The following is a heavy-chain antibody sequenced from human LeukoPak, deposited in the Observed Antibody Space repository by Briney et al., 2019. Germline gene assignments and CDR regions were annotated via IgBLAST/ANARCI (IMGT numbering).Heavy chain of an antibody. Sequence: PSETLSLTCAVYGASFSGYYWSWIRQPPGKGLEWIGEINHSGSTNYHPSLKSRVTISVDTSKNQFSLKLSSVSAADTGVYYCAREGGLRYFDWLFDYFDYWGQGTLVTASS. V-gene: IGHV4-34*01. J-gene: IGHJ4*02. CDR3: AREGGLRYFDWLFDYFDY. D-gene: IGHD3-9*01. CDR2: INHSGST. CDR1: GASFSGYY.